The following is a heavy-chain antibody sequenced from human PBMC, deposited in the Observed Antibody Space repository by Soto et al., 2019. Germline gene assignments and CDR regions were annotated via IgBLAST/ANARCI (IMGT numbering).Heavy chain of an antibody. Sequence: QVQLQESGPGLVKPSETLSLTSTVSGGSISSYYWSWIRQPPGKGLEWIGYIYYSGSTNYNPSLKSRVTISVDTSKNQFSLKLSSVTAADTAVYYCASLNQETPYYYYGMDVWGQGTTVTVSS. CDR1: GGSISSYY. J-gene: IGHJ6*02. CDR3: ASLNQETPYYYYGMDV. V-gene: IGHV4-59*01. CDR2: IYYSGST.